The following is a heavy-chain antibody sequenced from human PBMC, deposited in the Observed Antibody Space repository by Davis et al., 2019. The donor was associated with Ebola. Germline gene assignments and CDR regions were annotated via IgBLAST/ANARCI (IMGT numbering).Heavy chain of an antibody. D-gene: IGHD5-24*01. CDR3: ARGTDGYNPGGYFDS. CDR2: IFPGDSDT. J-gene: IGHJ4*02. V-gene: IGHV5-51*01. Sequence: GGSLRLSCKGSGYTFPSHWIVWVRQMPGKGLECMGIIFPGDSDTRYSPSFQGQVTISADKSITTAYLQWSSLKASDTAMYYCARGTDGYNPGGYFDSWGQGTLVTVSS. CDR1: GYTFPSHW.